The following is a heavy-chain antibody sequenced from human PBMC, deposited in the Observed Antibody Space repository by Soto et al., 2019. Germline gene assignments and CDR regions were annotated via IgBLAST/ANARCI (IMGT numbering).Heavy chain of an antibody. J-gene: IGHJ4*02. CDR1: GGSISSSSYY. D-gene: IGHD3-10*01. CDR2: IYYSGST. CDR3: ASPRGTMVRSHYFDY. V-gene: IGHV4-39*01. Sequence: QLQLQESGPGLVKPSETLSLTCTVSGGSISSSSYYWGWIRQPPGKGLEWIGSIYYSGSTYYNPSLKSRVTISVDTSKNQFSLKLRSVTAADTAVYYCASPRGTMVRSHYFDYWGQGTLVTVSS.